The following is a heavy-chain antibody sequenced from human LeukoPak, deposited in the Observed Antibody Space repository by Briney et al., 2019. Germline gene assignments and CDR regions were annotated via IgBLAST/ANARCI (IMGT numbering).Heavy chain of an antibody. CDR1: AGSISSSSFY. CDR3: ARQPSYSSSWYFDY. V-gene: IGHV4-39*01. Sequence: PSETLSLTCTVSAGSISSSSFYWGWIRQPPGKGLEWIGSIYYSGSTYYNPSLKSRVTISVDTSKNQFSLKLSSVTAADTAVYYCARQPSYSSSWYFDYWGQGTLVTVSS. J-gene: IGHJ4*02. D-gene: IGHD6-13*01. CDR2: IYYSGST.